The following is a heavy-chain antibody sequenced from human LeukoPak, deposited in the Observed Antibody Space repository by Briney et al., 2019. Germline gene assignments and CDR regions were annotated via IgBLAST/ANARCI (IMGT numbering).Heavy chain of an antibody. CDR1: GFTFSNYE. CDR3: ARGIASSRSVAIDL. Sequence: PGGSLRLSCAASGFTFSNYEMNWVRQAPVKGLEWVSYISGGGNTVYYADSVKGRFTISRDNAKNTLYLQMNSLRVEDTALYYCARGIASSRSVAIDLWGQGTLVAVSS. J-gene: IGHJ4*02. D-gene: IGHD6-13*01. CDR2: ISGGGNTV. V-gene: IGHV3-48*03.